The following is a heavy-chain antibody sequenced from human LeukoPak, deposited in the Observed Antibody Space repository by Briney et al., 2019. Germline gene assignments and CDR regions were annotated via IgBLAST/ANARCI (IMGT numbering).Heavy chain of an antibody. CDR2: IIPIFGTA. D-gene: IGHD3-3*01. V-gene: IGHV1-69*13. CDR3: ATTHDDFWSGYYTYYYYYMDV. CDR1: GGTFSSYA. J-gene: IGHJ6*03. Sequence: SVKVSCKASGGTFSSYAISWVRQAPGQGLEWMGGIIPIFGTANYAQKFQGRVTITADESTSTAYMELSSMRSEDTAVYYCATTHDDFWSGYYTYYYYYMDVWGKGTTVTVSS.